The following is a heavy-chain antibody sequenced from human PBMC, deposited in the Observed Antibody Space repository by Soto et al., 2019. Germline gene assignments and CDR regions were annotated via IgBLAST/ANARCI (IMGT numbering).Heavy chain of an antibody. J-gene: IGHJ6*02. D-gene: IGHD6-13*01. CDR2: ISYDGSNK. Sequence: QAPGKGLEWVAVISYDGSNKYYADSVKGRFTISRDNSKNTLYLQMNSLRAEDTAVYYCARDLKGAAAGPDEHYYYYYGMDVWGQGTTVTVSS. CDR3: ARDLKGAAAGPDEHYYYYYGMDV. V-gene: IGHV3-30-3*01.